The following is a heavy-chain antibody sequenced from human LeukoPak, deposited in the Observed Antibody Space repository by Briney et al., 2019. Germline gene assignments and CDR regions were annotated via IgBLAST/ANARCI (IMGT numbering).Heavy chain of an antibody. Sequence: GGSLRLSCAASGFTFRSYEMNWVRQAPGRGLEWVSYISSSGTTVYYADSVKGRFTISRDNAKNSLYLQMNSLRAEDTAVYYCARSIIHWFDPWCQGTLVTVSS. V-gene: IGHV3-48*03. CDR2: ISSSGTTV. J-gene: IGHJ5*02. CDR1: GFTFRSYE. CDR3: ARSIIHWFDP.